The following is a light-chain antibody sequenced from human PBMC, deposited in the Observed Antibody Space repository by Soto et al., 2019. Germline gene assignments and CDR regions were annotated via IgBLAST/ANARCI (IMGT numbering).Light chain of an antibody. J-gene: IGKJ1*01. Sequence: DIQMTQSPSTLSASVGDRVTITCRASQTISSCLAWYQQKPGKAPKLLIYKASSLKSGVPSRFSGSGSGTEFTLTISSLQPDDFATYYCQHSYSTPETFGQGTKVELK. CDR3: QHSYSTPET. V-gene: IGKV1-5*03. CDR2: KAS. CDR1: QTISSC.